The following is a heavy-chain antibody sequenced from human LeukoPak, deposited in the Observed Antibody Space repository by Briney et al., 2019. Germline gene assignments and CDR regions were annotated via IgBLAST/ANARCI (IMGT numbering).Heavy chain of an antibody. CDR1: GGTFSYFH. CDR3: ARGRGQVVFDY. D-gene: IGHD3-10*01. CDR2: IIPLSGTP. J-gene: IGHJ4*02. Sequence: GASVKVSCKASGGTFSYFHIAWVRQAPGQGFEWMGGIIPLSGTPNYAQKFQGRVTITTDDSSTTAYMELRSLRSGDTAVYYCARGRGQVVFDYWGQGTLVTVSS. V-gene: IGHV1-69*05.